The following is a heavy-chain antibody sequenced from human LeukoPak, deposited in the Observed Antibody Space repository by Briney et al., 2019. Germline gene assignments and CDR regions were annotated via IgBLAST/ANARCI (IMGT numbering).Heavy chain of an antibody. Sequence: GGSLRLSCAASGFTFSSYGMSWVRQAPGKGLEWVSAISGSGGSTYYADSVKGRFTISRDNSKNTLYLQMNSLRAEDTAVYYCVKEDGSGSYFSYWGQGTLVTVSS. CDR3: VKEDGSGSYFSY. D-gene: IGHD3-10*01. J-gene: IGHJ4*02. CDR2: ISGSGGST. V-gene: IGHV3-23*01. CDR1: GFTFSSYG.